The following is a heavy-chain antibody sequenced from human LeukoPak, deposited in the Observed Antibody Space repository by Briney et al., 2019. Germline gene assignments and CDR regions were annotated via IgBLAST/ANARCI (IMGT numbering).Heavy chain of an antibody. CDR2: FAPGDGET. J-gene: IGHJ5*02. D-gene: IGHD4-17*01. CDR3: STEIVDYGVVNRFLT. Sequence: GAPVTVSRTSSVYALTPSTLDREWDAPGKGLEWMGGFAPGDGETIYAQNFQGRLIVTEDSSTDTAYMELSSLRSDDPAVYYRSTEIVDYGVVNRFLTCGQRTLVTVSS. V-gene: IGHV1-24*01. CDR1: VYALTPST.